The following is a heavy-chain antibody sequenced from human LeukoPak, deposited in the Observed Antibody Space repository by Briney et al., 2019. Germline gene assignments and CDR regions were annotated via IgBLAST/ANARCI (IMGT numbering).Heavy chain of an antibody. CDR3: ARVGDSSSWYWFDP. J-gene: IGHJ5*02. D-gene: IGHD6-13*01. Sequence: ASVKVSCKASGYTFTSYGISWVRQAPGQGLEWMGWISAYNGNTNYAQKLQGRVTMTTDTSTSTAYMELRSLRSDATAVYYCARVGDSSSWYWFDPWGQGTLVTVSS. V-gene: IGHV1-18*01. CDR2: ISAYNGNT. CDR1: GYTFTSYG.